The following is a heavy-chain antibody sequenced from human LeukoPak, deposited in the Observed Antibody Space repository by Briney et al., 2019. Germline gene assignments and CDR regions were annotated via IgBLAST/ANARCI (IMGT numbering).Heavy chain of an antibody. CDR1: GYTFTSYD. Sequence: ASVKVSCKASGYTFTSYDINWVRQATGQGLEWMGWMNPNSGNTGYAQKFQGRVTMTRNTSISTAYMELSSLRSADTAVYYCARGGRKRVPAATTTDYYYYMDVWGKGTTVTVSS. CDR3: ARGGRKRVPAATTTDYYYYMDV. CDR2: MNPNSGNT. J-gene: IGHJ6*03. V-gene: IGHV1-8*01. D-gene: IGHD2-2*01.